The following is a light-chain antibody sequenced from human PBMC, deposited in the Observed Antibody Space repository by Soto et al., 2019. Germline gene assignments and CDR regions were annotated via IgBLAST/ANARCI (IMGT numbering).Light chain of an antibody. CDR3: QQSYSSPPT. Sequence: IQMTQSPSSVVAFVGDRVTITCRASEDISYWVAWYHQKPGKAPKLLILAASSLQSGVPSRFSGSRSGPDFTLTISSLQPEDFATYYCQQSYSSPPTFGQGTKVDI. V-gene: IGKV1-12*01. CDR1: EDISYW. CDR2: AAS. J-gene: IGKJ1*01.